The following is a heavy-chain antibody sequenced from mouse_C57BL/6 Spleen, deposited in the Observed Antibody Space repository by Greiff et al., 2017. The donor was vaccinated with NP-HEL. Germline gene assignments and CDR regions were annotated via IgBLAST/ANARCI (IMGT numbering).Heavy chain of an antibody. Sequence: QVQLQQPGAELVKPGASVKMSCKASGYTFTSYWITWVKQRPRQGLEWIGDIYPGSGSTNYNEKFKSKATLTVDTSSSTAYMQLSSLTSEDSAVYYCARDYGSSGGYYFDYWGQGTTLTVSS. CDR1: GYTFTSYW. J-gene: IGHJ2*01. CDR3: ARDYGSSGGYYFDY. V-gene: IGHV1-55*01. CDR2: IYPGSGST. D-gene: IGHD1-1*01.